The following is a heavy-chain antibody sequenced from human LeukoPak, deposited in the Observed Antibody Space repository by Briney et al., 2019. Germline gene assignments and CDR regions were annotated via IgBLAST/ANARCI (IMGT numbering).Heavy chain of an antibody. V-gene: IGHV4-38-2*02. Sequence: RTSETLSLTCTVSGYSISSGYYWGWMRQPPGKGLEWIGSIYHSGSTCYNPSLKSRVTISVDTSKNQFSLKLSSVTAADTAVYYCARPDKYCGGDCYSNAFDIWGQGTMVTVSS. CDR3: ARPDKYCGGDCYSNAFDI. CDR1: GYSISSGYY. CDR2: IYHSGST. J-gene: IGHJ3*02. D-gene: IGHD2-21*01.